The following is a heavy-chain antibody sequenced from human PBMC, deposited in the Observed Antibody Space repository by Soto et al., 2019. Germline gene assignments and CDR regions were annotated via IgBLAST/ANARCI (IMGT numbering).Heavy chain of an antibody. CDR2: INPNSGGT. CDR1: GYTFTGYY. D-gene: IGHD5-12*01. J-gene: IGHJ4*02. V-gene: IGHV1-2*04. Sequence: WASVKASCKASGYTFTGYYLHRVRQAPGQGLEWMGWINPNSGGTNYAQKFQGWVTMTRDTSISTAYMELSRVRSDDTAVYYDARGRTGYGDVPYYFEEWGQGTLVTVS. CDR3: ARGRTGYGDVPYYFEE.